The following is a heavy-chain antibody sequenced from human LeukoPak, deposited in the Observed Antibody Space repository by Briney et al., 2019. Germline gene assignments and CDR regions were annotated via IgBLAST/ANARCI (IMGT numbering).Heavy chain of an antibody. V-gene: IGHV3-7*03. CDR2: IKQDGSEK. Sequence: PGGSLRLSCVASGFTFSSRDWMTWVRQAPGKGLEWVANIKQDGSEKNCVDSVKGRFTISRDNAKNSVDLQMNSLRVEDTAVYYCARESGYSYGCFDYWGQGTLVTVSS. CDR3: ARESGYSYGCFDY. J-gene: IGHJ4*02. D-gene: IGHD5-18*01. CDR1: GFTFSSRDW.